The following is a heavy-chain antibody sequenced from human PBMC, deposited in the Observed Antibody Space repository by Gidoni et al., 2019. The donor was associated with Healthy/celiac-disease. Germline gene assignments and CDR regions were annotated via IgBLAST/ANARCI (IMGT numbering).Heavy chain of an antibody. D-gene: IGHD5-18*01. CDR3: ATDPGLEYSYGSGSGPWFDP. J-gene: IGHJ5*02. V-gene: IGHV1-24*01. Sequence: QVQLVQSGAEVKKPGASVKVSCKVSGYTLTELSMHWVRQAPGKGLEWMGGFDPEDGETIYAQKFQGRVTMTEDTSTDTAYMELSSLRSEDTAVYYCATDPGLEYSYGSGSGPWFDPWGQGTLVTVSS. CDR2: FDPEDGET. CDR1: GYTLTELS.